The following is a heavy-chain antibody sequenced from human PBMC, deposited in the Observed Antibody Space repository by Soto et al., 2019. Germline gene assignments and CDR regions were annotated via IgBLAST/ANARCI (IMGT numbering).Heavy chain of an antibody. V-gene: IGHV3-23*01. J-gene: IGHJ6*02. CDR3: APMGV. CDR1: GFTFSSYA. CDR2: IRGTDNIT. Sequence: PVGSLRLSCGASGFTFSSYAMSWVRQAPGKGLEWVSDIRGTDNITSYADSVKGRFTISRDNSKNTLYLQMSSLRADDTAVYYCAPMGVWGQGTTVTVSS.